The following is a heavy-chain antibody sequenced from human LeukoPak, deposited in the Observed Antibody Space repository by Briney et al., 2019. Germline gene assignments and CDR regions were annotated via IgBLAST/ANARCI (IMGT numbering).Heavy chain of an antibody. D-gene: IGHD2-21*01. Sequence: EASVKVSCKASGYTFTSYYMHWVRQAPGQGLEWMGIINPSGGSTSYARKFQGRVTMTRDTSTSTVYMELSSLRSEDTAVYYCARSVIPLGMDVWGQGTTVTVSS. V-gene: IGHV1-46*01. J-gene: IGHJ6*02. CDR1: GYTFTSYY. CDR2: INPSGGST. CDR3: ARSVIPLGMDV.